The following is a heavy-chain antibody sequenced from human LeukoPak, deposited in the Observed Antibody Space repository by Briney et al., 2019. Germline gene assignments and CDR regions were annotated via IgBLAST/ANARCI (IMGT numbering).Heavy chain of an antibody. CDR3: ARRARYSSGWSANQHFDY. V-gene: IGHV1-2*02. CDR1: GGTFSSYA. J-gene: IGHJ4*02. D-gene: IGHD6-19*01. CDR2: INPNSGGT. Sequence: ASVKVSCKASGGTFSSYAISWVRQAPGQGLEWMGWINPNSGGTNYAQKFQGRVTMTRDTSISTAYMELSRLRSDDTAVYYCARRARYSSGWSANQHFDYWGQGTLVTVSS.